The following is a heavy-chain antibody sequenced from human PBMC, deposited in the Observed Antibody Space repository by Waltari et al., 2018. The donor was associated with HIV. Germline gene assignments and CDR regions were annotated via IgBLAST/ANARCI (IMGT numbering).Heavy chain of an antibody. D-gene: IGHD3-3*01. CDR1: GFTFSRSG. Sequence: QVQLVESGGGVVQPGRSLRLSCAASGFTFSRSGMHEVRQAPGKGLEWVAVISYDGSNKYYADSVKGRFTISRDNSKNTLYLQMNSLRAEDTAVYYCAKDARFLDLDYYYGMDVWGQGTTVTVSS. CDR3: AKDARFLDLDYYYGMDV. J-gene: IGHJ6*02. V-gene: IGHV3-30*18. CDR2: ISYDGSNK.